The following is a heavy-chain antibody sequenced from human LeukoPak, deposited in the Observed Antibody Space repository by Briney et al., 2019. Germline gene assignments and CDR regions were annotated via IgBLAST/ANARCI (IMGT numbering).Heavy chain of an antibody. CDR2: ISSSSSYT. V-gene: IGHV3-21*01. CDR3: ARAPRGGDSLYFDY. Sequence: PGRSLTLSCAASGFTFSSYSMNWVRQAPGKGLEWVSSISSSSSYTYYADSVKGRFTISRDNAKNSLYLQMNSLRAEDTAVYYCARAPRGGDSLYFDYWGQGTLVTVSS. J-gene: IGHJ4*02. D-gene: IGHD2-21*02. CDR1: GFTFSSYS.